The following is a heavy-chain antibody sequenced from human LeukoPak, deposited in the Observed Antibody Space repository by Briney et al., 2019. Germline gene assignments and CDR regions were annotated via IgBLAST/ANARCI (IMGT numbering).Heavy chain of an antibody. Sequence: GGSLRLSCAASGFTVSSYSMNWVRQAPGKGLEWVSYISSSSSTIYYADSVKGRFTISRDNAKNSLYLQMNSLSAEDTAVYYCTRARACSSTSCYPYDFDYWGQGTLVTVSS. V-gene: IGHV3-48*04. CDR1: GFTVSSYS. CDR3: TRARACSSTSCYPYDFDY. D-gene: IGHD2-2*01. CDR2: ISSSSSTI. J-gene: IGHJ4*02.